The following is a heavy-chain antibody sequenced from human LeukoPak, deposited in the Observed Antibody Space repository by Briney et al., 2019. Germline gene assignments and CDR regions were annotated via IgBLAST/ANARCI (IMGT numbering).Heavy chain of an antibody. CDR3: ASAPYCTRNICYKFDY. Sequence: ASVKVSCKAYGYTFSSYAMHWVRQAPGQSLEWMGWINGGNGNTKYSQKFQGRVTITRDTSANTAFMELSSLRPEDTAVYYCASAPYCTRNICYKFDYWGQGTLVTVSS. J-gene: IGHJ4*02. CDR2: INGGNGNT. V-gene: IGHV1-3*01. CDR1: GYTFSSYA. D-gene: IGHD2-2*01.